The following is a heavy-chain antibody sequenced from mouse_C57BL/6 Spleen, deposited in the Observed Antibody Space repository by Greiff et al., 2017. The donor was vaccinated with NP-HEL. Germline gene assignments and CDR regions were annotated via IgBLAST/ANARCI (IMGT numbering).Heavy chain of an antibody. V-gene: IGHV1-52*01. J-gene: IGHJ2*01. CDR3: ARLGPGYHFDY. Sequence: QVQLQQPGAELVRPGSSVKLSCKASGYTFTSYWMHWVKQRPIQGLEWIGNIDPSDSETHYNQKFKDKATLTVDKSSSTAYMQLSSLTSEDSAVYYCARLGPGYHFDYWGQGTTLTVSS. D-gene: IGHD3-2*02. CDR2: IDPSDSET. CDR1: GYTFTSYW.